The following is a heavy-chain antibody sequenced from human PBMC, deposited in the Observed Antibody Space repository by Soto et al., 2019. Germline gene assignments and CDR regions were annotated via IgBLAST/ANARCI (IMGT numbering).Heavy chain of an antibody. CDR1: GFTFSSYA. CDR2: ISGSGGST. CDR3: ARDCSSSSCSVWRY. Sequence: GGSLRLSCAASGFTFSSYAMSWVRQAPGKGLEWVSAISGSGGSTYYADSVKGRFIISRDNSENTLYLQMNSLRAEDTALYYCARDCSSSSCSVWRYWGQGTQVTVSS. D-gene: IGHD2-2*01. V-gene: IGHV3-23*01. J-gene: IGHJ4*02.